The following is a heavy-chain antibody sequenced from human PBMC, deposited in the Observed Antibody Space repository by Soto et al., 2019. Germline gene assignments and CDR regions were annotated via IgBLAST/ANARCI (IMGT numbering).Heavy chain of an antibody. D-gene: IGHD3-22*01. V-gene: IGHV4-59*02. CDR2: ISYGGRT. CDR3: ARGPYDSSGEVVGMDV. CDR1: GGSVSNVY. J-gene: IGHJ6*02. Sequence: SETLSLTCAVSGGSVSNVYWSWIRQPPGKGLEWIGSISYGGRTHYNPSLKSRITISTDTSKNQFSLKLTSVTAADTAVYYCARGPYDSSGEVVGMDVWGQGTTVTVSS.